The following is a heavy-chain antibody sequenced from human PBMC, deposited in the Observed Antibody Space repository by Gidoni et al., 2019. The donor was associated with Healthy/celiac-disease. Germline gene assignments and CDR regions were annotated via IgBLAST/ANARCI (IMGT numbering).Heavy chain of an antibody. Sequence: EVQLVESGGGLVKPGGSLRLPCAASGFTCSSYSMNWVRQAPGKGLEWFSSIISSSSYIYYADSVKGRFTISRDNAKNSLYLQMHSLRAEDTAVYYCARARKRVTMVRGVDYYYMDVWGKGTTVTVSS. CDR2: IISSSSYI. CDR3: ARARKRVTMVRGVDYYYMDV. D-gene: IGHD3-10*01. V-gene: IGHV3-21*01. J-gene: IGHJ6*03. CDR1: GFTCSSYS.